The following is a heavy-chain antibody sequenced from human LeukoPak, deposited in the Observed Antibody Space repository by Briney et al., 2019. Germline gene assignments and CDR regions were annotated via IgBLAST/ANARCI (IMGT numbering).Heavy chain of an antibody. CDR2: IIPIFGTA. D-gene: IGHD6-19*01. CDR3: ATAWGAVAGTFDP. CDR1: GGTFSSYA. Sequence: ASVKVSCKASGGTFSSYAISWVRQAPGQGLEWMGGIIPIFGTANYAQKFQGRVTITADESTSTAYMELSSLRSEDTAVYYCATAWGAVAGTFDPWGQGTLVTVSP. J-gene: IGHJ5*01. V-gene: IGHV1-69*13.